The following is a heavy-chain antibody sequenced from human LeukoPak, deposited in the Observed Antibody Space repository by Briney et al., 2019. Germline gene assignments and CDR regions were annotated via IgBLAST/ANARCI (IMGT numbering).Heavy chain of an antibody. CDR1: GFTFDDYG. Sequence: PVGSLRLSCAASGFTFDDYGMSWVRHAPGKGLEWGSGINWNGGSTGYADSVKGRFTISRDNAKNSLYLQMNSLRAEDTALYYCARGTLKAAATDFDYWGQGTLVTVSS. V-gene: IGHV3-20*04. D-gene: IGHD6-13*01. CDR3: ARGTLKAAATDFDY. CDR2: INWNGGST. J-gene: IGHJ4*02.